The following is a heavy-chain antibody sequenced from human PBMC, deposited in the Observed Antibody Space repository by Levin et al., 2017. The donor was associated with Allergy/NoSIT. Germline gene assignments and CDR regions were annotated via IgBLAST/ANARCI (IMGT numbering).Heavy chain of an antibody. D-gene: IGHD3-22*01. CDR3: ARDPSSDYYDSSGYHHRIDYYGMDV. J-gene: IGHJ6*02. CDR1: GFIFSSYS. CDR2: ISSGSSTI. Sequence: PGGSLRLSCAASGFIFSSYSMNWVRQAPGKGLEWVSYISSGSSTIYYADSVKGRFTISRDNAKNSLYLQMDSLRDEDTAVYYCARDPSSDYYDSSGYHHRIDYYGMDVWGQGTTVTV. V-gene: IGHV3-48*02.